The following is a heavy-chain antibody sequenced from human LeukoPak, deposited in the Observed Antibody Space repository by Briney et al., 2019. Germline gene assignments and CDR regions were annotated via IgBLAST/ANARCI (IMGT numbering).Heavy chain of an antibody. D-gene: IGHD6-19*01. CDR3: ARDPGYSSGWNYFDY. CDR1: GYSMGSGYY. Sequence: PSETLCLACTVSGYSMGSGYYWGWIRQPPKKGLEWIGTIYHSGTYYNPSLESRVTISVDTSKNQFSLKLSSVTAADTAVYHCARDPGYSSGWNYFDYWGQGTLVTVSS. CDR2: IYHSGT. V-gene: IGHV4-38-2*02. J-gene: IGHJ4*02.